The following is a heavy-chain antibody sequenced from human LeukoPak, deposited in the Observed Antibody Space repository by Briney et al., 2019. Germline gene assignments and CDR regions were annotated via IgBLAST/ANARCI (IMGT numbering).Heavy chain of an antibody. D-gene: IGHD6-13*01. Sequence: GGSLRLSCAASGFTFSSYSMNWVRQAPGKGLEWVSYISSSSSTIYYADSVKGRFTISRDNAKNSLYLQMNSLRAEDTAVYYCARDIAADAFDIWGQGTMVTVPS. CDR2: ISSSSSTI. V-gene: IGHV3-48*01. CDR3: ARDIAADAFDI. J-gene: IGHJ3*02. CDR1: GFTFSSYS.